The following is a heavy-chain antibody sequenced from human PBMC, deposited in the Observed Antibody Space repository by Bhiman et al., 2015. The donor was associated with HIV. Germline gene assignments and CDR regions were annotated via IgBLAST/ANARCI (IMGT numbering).Heavy chain of an antibody. J-gene: IGHJ3*02. CDR1: GFTFSSYA. CDR2: ISSNGGST. CDR3: ARGGYSSSSRVFRLDAFDI. Sequence: VQLVESGGGVVQPGGSLRLSCAASGFTFSSYAMHWVRQAPGKGLEYVSAISSNGGSTYYANSVKGRFTISRDNSKNTLYLQMGSLRVEDMAVYYCARGGYSSSSRVFRLDAFDIWGQGTMVTVSS. V-gene: IGHV3-64*01. D-gene: IGHD6-6*01.